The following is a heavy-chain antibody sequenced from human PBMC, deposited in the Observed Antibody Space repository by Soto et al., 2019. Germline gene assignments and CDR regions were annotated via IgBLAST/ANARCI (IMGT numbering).Heavy chain of an antibody. J-gene: IGHJ4*02. CDR2: IWYDGSNK. CDR3: TNNFDY. V-gene: IGHV3-33*06. CDR1: GFTFSNYG. Sequence: QVQLVESGGAVVQPGRSLKLSCEASGFTFSNYGMHWVRQAPGKGLEWVAVIWYDGSNKYYADSVKGRFTISRDNSKSTLYLQMNSLRAEDTAVYYCTNNFDYWGQGTLVTVSS.